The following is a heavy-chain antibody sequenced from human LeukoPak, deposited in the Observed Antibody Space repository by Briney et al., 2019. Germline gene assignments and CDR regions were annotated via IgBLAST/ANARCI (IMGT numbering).Heavy chain of an antibody. D-gene: IGHD6-13*01. CDR2: INSGGST. CDR3: AKDWPSEWQQLPDYDAFDI. V-gene: IGHV3-23*01. J-gene: IGHJ3*02. Sequence: GGSLRLSCAASGFTFSTYAMSWVRQAPGKGLEWVSAINSGGSTYYADSLKGRFTISRDNSKNTLYLQMNSLRADDTAVYYCAKDWPSEWQQLPDYDAFDIWGQGTMVTVSS. CDR1: GFTFSTYA.